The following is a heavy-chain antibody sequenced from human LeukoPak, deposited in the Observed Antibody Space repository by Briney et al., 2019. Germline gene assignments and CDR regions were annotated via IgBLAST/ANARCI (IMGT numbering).Heavy chain of an antibody. J-gene: IGHJ4*02. Sequence: ASVKVSCKASGYTFTGYYMHWVRQAPGQGLEWMGWINPNSGGTNYAQKFQGRVTMTRDTSISTAYMELSRLRSDGTAVYYCARDRSAAAGTSDYWGQGTLVTVSS. D-gene: IGHD6-13*01. CDR1: GYTFTGYY. V-gene: IGHV1-2*02. CDR3: ARDRSAAAGTSDY. CDR2: INPNSGGT.